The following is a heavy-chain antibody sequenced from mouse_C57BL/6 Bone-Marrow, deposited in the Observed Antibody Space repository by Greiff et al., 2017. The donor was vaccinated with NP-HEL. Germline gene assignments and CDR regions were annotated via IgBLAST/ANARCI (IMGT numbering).Heavy chain of an antibody. CDR1: GYTFTSYG. D-gene: IGHD1-1*01. J-gene: IGHJ1*03. Sequence: QVQLQQSGAELARPGASVKLSCKASGYTFTSYGISWVKQRTGQGLEWIGEIYPRSGNTYYNEKFKGKATLTADKSSSTAYMELRSLTSEDSAVYFCATDYYGSSYWYLDVWGTGTTVTVSS. CDR2: IYPRSGNT. V-gene: IGHV1-81*01. CDR3: ATDYYGSSYWYLDV.